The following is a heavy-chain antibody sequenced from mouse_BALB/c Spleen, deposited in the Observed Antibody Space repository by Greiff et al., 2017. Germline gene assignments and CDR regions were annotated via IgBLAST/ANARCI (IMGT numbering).Heavy chain of an antibody. J-gene: IGHJ2*01. V-gene: IGHV5-6-2*01. CDR3: ARHGATANYFDY. CDR1: GFTFSSYY. D-gene: IGHD1-2*01. CDR2: INSNGGST. Sequence: EVMLVESGGGLVKLGGSLKLSCAASGFTFSSYYMSWVRQTPEKRLELVAAINSNGGSTYYPDTVKGRFTISRDNAKNTLYLQMSSLKSEDTALYYCARHGATANYFDYWGQGTTLTVSS.